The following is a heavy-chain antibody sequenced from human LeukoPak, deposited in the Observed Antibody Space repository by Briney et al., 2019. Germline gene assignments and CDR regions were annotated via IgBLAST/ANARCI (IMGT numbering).Heavy chain of an antibody. V-gene: IGHV4-4*07. J-gene: IGHJ6*03. CDR2: IYTSGST. D-gene: IGHD2-15*01. CDR3: ARALYCSGGSCYSNYYYYMDV. Sequence: TSGTLSLTCTVSGGSISSYYWSWIRQPAGKGLEWIGRIYTSGSTNYNPSLKSRVTMSVDTSKNQFSLKLSSVTAAGTAVYYCARALYCSGGSCYSNYYYYMDVWGKGTTVTVSS. CDR1: GGSISSYY.